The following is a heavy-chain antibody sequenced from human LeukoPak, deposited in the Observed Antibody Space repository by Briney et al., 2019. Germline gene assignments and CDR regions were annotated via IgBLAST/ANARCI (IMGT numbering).Heavy chain of an antibody. CDR3: VRYGLQGCRDSRCFTSFYYYGADV. J-gene: IGHJ6*02. V-gene: IGHV5-51*01. D-gene: IGHD4-11*01. CDR1: GYSFTTYW. CDR2: IYPDDSDS. Sequence: GESLKISCETSGYSFTTYWIGWVRPMPGTGLEWVGAIYPDDSDSRYSPSFQGQVVISADRSIRTAYLQWNSLKTSDTAIYYCVRYGLQGCRDSRCFTSFYYYGADVWGQGSTVTVSS.